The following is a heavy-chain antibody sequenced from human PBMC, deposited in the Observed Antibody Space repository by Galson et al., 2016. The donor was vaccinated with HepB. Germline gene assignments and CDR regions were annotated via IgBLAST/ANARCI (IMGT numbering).Heavy chain of an antibody. V-gene: IGHV3-23*01. CDR3: AKDQRVWDLPNYYFDY. CDR1: GFSFSSYA. J-gene: IGHJ4*02. Sequence: SLRLSCAASGFSFSSYAMSWVRQAPGKGLEWVSVISSRGDITYYADSVKGRFTISRDNSKNTLYLQMSSLRAEDTAIYYCAKDQRVWDLPNYYFDYWGQGALVTVSS. CDR2: ISSRGDIT. D-gene: IGHD1-26*01.